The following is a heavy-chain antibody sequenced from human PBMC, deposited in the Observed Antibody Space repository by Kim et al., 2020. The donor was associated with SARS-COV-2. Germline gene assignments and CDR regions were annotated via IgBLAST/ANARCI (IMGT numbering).Heavy chain of an antibody. J-gene: IGHJ5*02. V-gene: IGHV4-59*08. Sequence: SETLSLTCTVSGGSISSHYWSWIRQPPGKGLEWIGYIYYSGSTNYNPSLKSRVTISVDTSKNQFSLKLSSVTAADTAVYYCARIKTNWGFRGFEIWFDPWGQGTLVTVSS. CDR3: ARIKTNWGFRGFEIWFDP. D-gene: IGHD7-27*01. CDR1: GGSISSHY. CDR2: IYYSGST.